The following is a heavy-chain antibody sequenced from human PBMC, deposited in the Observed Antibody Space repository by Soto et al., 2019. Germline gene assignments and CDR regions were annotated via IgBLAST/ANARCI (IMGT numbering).Heavy chain of an antibody. CDR3: ARDTTYYDILTGYPLYYYGMDV. V-gene: IGHV3-21*01. D-gene: IGHD3-9*01. J-gene: IGHJ6*02. CDR1: VFTFSSYS. Sequence: PGGSLRLSCAASVFTFSSYSMNWVRQAPGKGLEWVSSISSSSSYIYYADSVKGRFTISRDNAKNSLYLQMNSLRAEDTAVYYCARDTTYYDILTGYPLYYYGMDVWGQGTTVTVSS. CDR2: ISSSSSYI.